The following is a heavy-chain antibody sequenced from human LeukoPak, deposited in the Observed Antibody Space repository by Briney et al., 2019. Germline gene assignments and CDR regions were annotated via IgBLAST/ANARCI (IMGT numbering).Heavy chain of an antibody. Sequence: ASVKVSCKASGYTFTGYYMHWVRQAPGQGLEWMGWINPNSGGTNYAQKFQGRVTMTRDTSISTAYMELSRLRSDDTAVYYCARVAWWELPQLDYWGQGTLVTVSS. CDR3: ARVAWWELPQLDY. CDR2: INPNSGGT. D-gene: IGHD1-26*01. V-gene: IGHV1-2*02. CDR1: GYTFTGYY. J-gene: IGHJ4*02.